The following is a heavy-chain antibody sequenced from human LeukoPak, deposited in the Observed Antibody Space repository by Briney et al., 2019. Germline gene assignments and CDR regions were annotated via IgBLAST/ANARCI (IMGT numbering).Heavy chain of an antibody. Sequence: GGSLRLSCAASGFTFSTYTVNCVLQAPGKGLEWVSSIKSDTSYVYYADSVEGRFTISRDNAKNSLYLQMSSLRAEDTAVYFCARAFMVAAGTGPFDYWGQGTPVTVSS. V-gene: IGHV3-21*01. J-gene: IGHJ4*02. CDR2: IKSDTSYV. CDR3: ARAFMVAAGTGPFDY. CDR1: GFTFSTYT. D-gene: IGHD6-13*01.